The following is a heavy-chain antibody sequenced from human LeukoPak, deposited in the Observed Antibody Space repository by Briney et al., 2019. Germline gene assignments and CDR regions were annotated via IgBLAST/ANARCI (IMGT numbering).Heavy chain of an antibody. V-gene: IGHV1-2*02. Sequence: GSSVTVSCKASGYTFTFYFMHLLRQAPGQGLDWMGCINPNSGGTNYAQKFQGRVTMTRDTSISTAYIELSRLNSDATAVYYCARDLNYGSSGYYFDYWGQGTLVTVSS. D-gene: IGHD3-22*01. J-gene: IGHJ4*02. CDR3: ARDLNYGSSGYYFDY. CDR2: INPNSGGT. CDR1: GYTFTFYF.